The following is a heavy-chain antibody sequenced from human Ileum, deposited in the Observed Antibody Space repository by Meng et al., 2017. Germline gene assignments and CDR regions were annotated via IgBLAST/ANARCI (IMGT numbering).Heavy chain of an antibody. J-gene: IGHJ4*02. CDR3: AKEGSSSGPDFEY. V-gene: IGHV3-72*01. Sequence: GGSLRLSCAASGFTFSGYYINWVRQAPGKGLDWVGRSKNKANSYTTEFAASVKGRFTTSRDESKNLVYLQMNSLKTEDTAVYYCAKEGSSSGPDFEYWGQGTLVTVSS. D-gene: IGHD6-19*01. CDR1: GFTFSGYY. CDR2: SKNKANSYTT.